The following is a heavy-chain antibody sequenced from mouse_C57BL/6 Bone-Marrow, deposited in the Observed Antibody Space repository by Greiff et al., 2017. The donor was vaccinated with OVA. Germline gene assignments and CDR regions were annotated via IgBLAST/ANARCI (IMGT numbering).Heavy chain of an antibody. Sequence: VKLQQPGAELVKPGASVKLSCKASGYTFTSYWMHWVKQRPGQGLEWIGMIHPNSGSTNYNEKFKSKATLTVDKSSSTAYMQLSSLTSEDSAVYYCARSGMVTFDYWGQGTTLTVSS. J-gene: IGHJ2*01. CDR3: ARSGMVTFDY. CDR2: IHPNSGST. CDR1: GYTFTSYW. D-gene: IGHD2-2*01. V-gene: IGHV1-64*01.